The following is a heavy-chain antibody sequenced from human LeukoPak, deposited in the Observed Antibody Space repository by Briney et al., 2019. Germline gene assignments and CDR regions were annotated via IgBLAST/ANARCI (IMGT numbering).Heavy chain of an antibody. CDR3: ARDTGSGSAFWFDP. CDR2: MNPNSGNT. V-gene: IGHV1-8*01. Sequence: ASVKVSCKASGYTFTSYDINWVRQATGQGLEWMGWMNPNSGNTGYAQKFQGSVTMTRNTSISTAYMELSSLRSEDTAVYYCARDTGSGSAFWFDPWGQGTLVTVSS. J-gene: IGHJ5*02. D-gene: IGHD3-10*01. CDR1: GYTFTSYD.